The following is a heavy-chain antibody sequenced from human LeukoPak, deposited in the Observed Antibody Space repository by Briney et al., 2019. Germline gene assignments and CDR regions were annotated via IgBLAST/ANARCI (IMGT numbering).Heavy chain of an antibody. CDR3: ARGFRGDNFDY. D-gene: IGHD7-27*01. CDR2: MYHSGST. Sequence: SETLSLTCSVSGYSISSAYYWGWIRQPPGKGLEWIGTMYHSGSTNYNPSLKSRVTISVDTTKNQFSLKLSSVTAADTAVYFCARGFRGDNFDYWGQGTLVTVSS. V-gene: IGHV4-38-2*02. J-gene: IGHJ4*02. CDR1: GYSISSAYY.